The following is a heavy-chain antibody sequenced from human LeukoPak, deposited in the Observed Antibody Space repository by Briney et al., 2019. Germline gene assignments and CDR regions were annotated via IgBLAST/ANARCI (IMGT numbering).Heavy chain of an antibody. Sequence: GGSLRLSCAASGFTFEDYGLNWVRQPPGKGLEWVSGITWNGGSTGYADSVKGRFTISRDNAKNSLYLQMNSLRAEDTAVYYCARDRGSSWFNRGQLLDHWGQGTLVTVSS. CDR2: ITWNGGST. CDR1: GFTFEDYG. V-gene: IGHV3-20*04. J-gene: IGHJ4*02. CDR3: ARDRGSSWFNRGQLLDH. D-gene: IGHD6-13*01.